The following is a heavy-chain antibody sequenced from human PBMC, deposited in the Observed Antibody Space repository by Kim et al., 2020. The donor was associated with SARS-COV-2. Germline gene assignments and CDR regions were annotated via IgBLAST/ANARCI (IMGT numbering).Heavy chain of an antibody. V-gene: IGHV4-34*01. Sequence: SETLSLTCAVYGGSFSGYYWSWIRQPPGKGLEWIGEINHSGSTNYNPSLKSRVTISVDTSKNQFSLKLSSVTAADTAVYYCARWPSKEGGELLQWVYVYWGQGTLVTVSS. D-gene: IGHD3-10*01. CDR2: INHSGST. J-gene: IGHJ4*02. CDR1: GGSFSGYY. CDR3: ARWPSKEGGELLQWVYVY.